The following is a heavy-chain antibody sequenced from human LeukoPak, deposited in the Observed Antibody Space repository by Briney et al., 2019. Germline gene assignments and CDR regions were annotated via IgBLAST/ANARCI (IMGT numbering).Heavy chain of an antibody. J-gene: IGHJ6*02. Sequence: ASVKVSCKASGYTFTGYYMHWVRQAPGQGLEWMVWINPNSGVTVYAQTFQGRVTLTRDTSISTAYMDLSRLRSDDTAVYYCARRSDYCSSTSCSNYYYYGLDVWGQGTTVTVSS. CDR3: ARRSDYCSSTSCSNYYYYGLDV. CDR1: GYTFTGYY. V-gene: IGHV1-2*02. D-gene: IGHD2-2*01. CDR2: INPNSGVT.